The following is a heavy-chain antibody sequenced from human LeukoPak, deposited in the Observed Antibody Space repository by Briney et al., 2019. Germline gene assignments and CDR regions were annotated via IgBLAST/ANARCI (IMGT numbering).Heavy chain of an antibody. CDR1: GITFSSYE. D-gene: IGHD3-22*01. J-gene: IGHJ1*01. CDR2: ISGSGGST. Sequence: GGSLRLSCAASGITFSSYEMNWVRQAPGKGQEWVSAISGSGGSTYYADSVKGRFTISRDNSKNTLYLQMSSLRAEDTAVYYCAKDWIYYDSSGYPEYFQHWGQGTLITVSS. V-gene: IGHV3-23*01. CDR3: AKDWIYYDSSGYPEYFQH.